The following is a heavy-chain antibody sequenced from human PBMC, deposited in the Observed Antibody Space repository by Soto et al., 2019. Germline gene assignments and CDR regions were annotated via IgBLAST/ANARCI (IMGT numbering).Heavy chain of an antibody. V-gene: IGHV4-59*06. D-gene: IGHD2-15*01. J-gene: IGHJ4*02. CDR1: GRPVSPYY. CDR2: IYYSGST. Sequence: SETLSLTCPVAGRPVSPYYWLWVRQPPGKGLEWIGYIYYSGSTYYNPSLKSRVTVSVDTSRNQFSLKLSSVTAADTAMYYRAGSGPRWGLFDYWGQGTLDTVS. CDR3: AGSGPRWGLFDY.